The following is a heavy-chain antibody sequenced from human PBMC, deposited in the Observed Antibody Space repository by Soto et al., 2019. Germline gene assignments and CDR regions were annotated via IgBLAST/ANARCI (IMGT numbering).Heavy chain of an antibody. CDR2: IYHSGST. D-gene: IGHD4-17*01. Sequence: QLQLQESGSGLVKPSQTLSLTCVVSGGSISSGGYSWSWIRQPPGKGLEWIGSIYHSGSTFYNPSLKSRVTISVDRSKNQFSLKLSSVTAADTAVYYCARSHDHGVFDIWGQGTMVTVSS. CDR1: GGSISSGGYS. J-gene: IGHJ3*02. V-gene: IGHV4-30-2*01. CDR3: ARSHDHGVFDI.